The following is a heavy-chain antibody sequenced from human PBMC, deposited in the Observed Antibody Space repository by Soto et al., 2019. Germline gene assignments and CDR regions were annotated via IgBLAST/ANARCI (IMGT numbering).Heavy chain of an antibody. CDR2: ILSVSDGDRT. V-gene: IGHV3-15*01. D-gene: IGHD3-16*02. CDR3: SAYDYIRGKYRYRGAF. CDR1: GITFSNSG. Sequence: EVQLVESGGGFVKPGGSLRLSCAASGITFSNSGMSWVRQPPGVGLEWVARILSVSDGDRTDYAAPLKGRFTISRDASENTLYLEMNSLISQDTGVYYCSAYDYIRGKYRYRGAFWGQGTRGTV. J-gene: IGHJ4*02.